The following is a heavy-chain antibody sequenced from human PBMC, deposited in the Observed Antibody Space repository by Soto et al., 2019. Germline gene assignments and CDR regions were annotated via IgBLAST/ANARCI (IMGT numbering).Heavy chain of an antibody. CDR1: GASITSNNW. Sequence: QVQLQESGPGLVKPSGTLSLTCAVSGASITSNNWWSWVRQPPGKGLERIGEIYHSGSTNYNPSLKSRVTISVDKSKNHFSLKLTSVTAADTAVYYCARDEAQDYYYGMDVWGQGTTVTVSS. CDR2: IYHSGST. CDR3: ARDEAQDYYYGMDV. V-gene: IGHV4-4*02. J-gene: IGHJ6*02.